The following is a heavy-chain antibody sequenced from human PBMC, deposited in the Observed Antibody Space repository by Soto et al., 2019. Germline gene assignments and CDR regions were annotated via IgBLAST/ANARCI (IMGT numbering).Heavy chain of an antibody. CDR2: ISADNINT. Sequence: ASVQVSCKASGYTFYSHSISWVRQAPGQGLEWMGRISADNINTGYAQKFQGRVTMTRNTSISTAYMELSSLRSEDTAVYYCARERTYFGDYWGQGTLVTVSS. V-gene: IGHV1-8*01. CDR1: GYTFYSHS. D-gene: IGHD3-9*01. CDR3: ARERTYFGDY. J-gene: IGHJ4*02.